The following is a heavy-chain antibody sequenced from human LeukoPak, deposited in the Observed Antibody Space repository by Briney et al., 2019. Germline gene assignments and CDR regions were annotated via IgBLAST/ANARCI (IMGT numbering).Heavy chain of an antibody. CDR2: IRYDGSNK. V-gene: IGHV3-30*02. D-gene: IGHD3-22*01. CDR1: GFTFSSYG. Sequence: GGSLRLSCAASGFTFSSYGMHWVRQAPGKGLEWVAFIRYDGSNKYYADSVKGRFTISRDNSKNTLYLQMNSLRAEDTAVYYCARDRFSLYYYDSSGYYRGYFQHWGQGTLVTVSS. J-gene: IGHJ1*01. CDR3: ARDRFSLYYYDSSGYYRGYFQH.